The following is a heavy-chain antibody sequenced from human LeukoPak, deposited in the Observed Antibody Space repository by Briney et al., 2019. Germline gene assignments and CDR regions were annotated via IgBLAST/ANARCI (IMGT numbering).Heavy chain of an antibody. CDR2: INHSGST. CDR3: ARGGDANGDY. V-gene: IGHV4-34*01. Sequence: SETLSLTCAVYGGSFSGYYWSWIRQPPGKGLEWIGEINHSGSTNYNPSLKSRVTISVDTSKNQFSLKLSSVTAADTAVYSCARGGDANGDYWGQGPLVTVSS. J-gene: IGHJ4*02. D-gene: IGHD2-21*01. CDR1: GGSFSGYY.